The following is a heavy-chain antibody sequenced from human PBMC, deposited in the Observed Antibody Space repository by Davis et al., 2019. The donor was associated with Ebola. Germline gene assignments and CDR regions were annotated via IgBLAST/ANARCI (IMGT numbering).Heavy chain of an antibody. CDR2: ISSSSSTI. J-gene: IGHJ6*02. CDR3: ARALVPAAIWDWDYGMDV. D-gene: IGHD2-2*01. CDR1: GFTFSSYS. V-gene: IGHV3-48*01. Sequence: GGSLRLSCAASGFTFSSYSMNWVCQAPGKGLEWVSYISSSSSTIYYADSVKGRFTISRDNAKNSLYLRMNSLRAEDTAVYYCARALVPAAIWDWDYGMDVWGQGTTVTVSS.